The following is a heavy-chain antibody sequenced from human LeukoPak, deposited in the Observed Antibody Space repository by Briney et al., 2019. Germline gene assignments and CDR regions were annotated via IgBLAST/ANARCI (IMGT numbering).Heavy chain of an antibody. CDR2: MNPNSGNT. Sequence: ASVTVFCKASGYTFTSYDINRVRQATGQRLEWMGWMNPNSGNTGYAQKFQGRVTMTRNTSISTAYMELSSLRSEDTAVYYCARDPITIFGVVIMGIGGFDPWGQGTLVTVSS. J-gene: IGHJ5*02. D-gene: IGHD3-3*01. V-gene: IGHV1-8*01. CDR1: GYTFTSYD. CDR3: ARDPITIFGVVIMGIGGFDP.